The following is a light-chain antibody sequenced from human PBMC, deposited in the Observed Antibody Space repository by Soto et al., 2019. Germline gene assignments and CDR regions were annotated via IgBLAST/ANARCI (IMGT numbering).Light chain of an antibody. J-gene: IGKJ5*01. Sequence: EIVWTQSPATLSLSPGARATLSCRASQSVSSYLAWYQQKPGQAPRLLIYDASNRATGSPARFSGSGSGTDFTLTISSLEPEDFAVYYCQQRSNWPSITFGQGTRLESK. CDR1: QSVSSY. CDR3: QQRSNWPSIT. V-gene: IGKV3-11*01. CDR2: DAS.